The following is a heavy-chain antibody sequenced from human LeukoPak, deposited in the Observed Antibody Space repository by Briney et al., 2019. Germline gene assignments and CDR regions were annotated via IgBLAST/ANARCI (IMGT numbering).Heavy chain of an antibody. V-gene: IGHV3-9*01. Sequence: GGSLRLSCAASGFTFDDYAMHWVRQAPGKGLEWVSGISWNSGSIGYADSVEGRFTISRDNAKNSLYLQMNSLRAEDTAVYYCVKDGYYGSGSYFYYYYYMDVWGKGTTVTVSS. CDR2: ISWNSGSI. CDR3: VKDGYYGSGSYFYYYYYMDV. D-gene: IGHD3-10*01. CDR1: GFTFDDYA. J-gene: IGHJ6*03.